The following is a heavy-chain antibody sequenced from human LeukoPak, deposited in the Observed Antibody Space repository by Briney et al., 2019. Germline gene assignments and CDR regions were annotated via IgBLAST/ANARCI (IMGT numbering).Heavy chain of an antibody. CDR2: ISSSSSTI. CDR3: KGSSWYNYYYMDG. V-gene: IGHV3-48*02. J-gene: IGHJ6*03. Sequence: GRSPRLSCAASGFTFSNYAMTWGRQAPGKGLEWVSYISSSSSTIYYADSMKGRFTISRDNAKNSLYLQMNSLRDEDTAVYYCKGSSWYNYYYMDGWGKGTTVTVSS. CDR1: GFTFSNYA. D-gene: IGHD6-13*01.